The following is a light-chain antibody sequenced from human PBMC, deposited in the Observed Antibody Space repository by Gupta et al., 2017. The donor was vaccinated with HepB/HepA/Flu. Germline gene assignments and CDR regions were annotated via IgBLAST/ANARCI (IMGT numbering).Light chain of an antibody. CDR3: QQSFSTPIT. CDR1: QSISIY. Sequence: IQMTQSPSSLSASVGDRVTITCRASQSISIYLHWYQQKPGKAPNLLIYNKSNLQSGVPSRFSGSGSGTDFTLTISNLQPEDFATYYCQQSFSTPITFGQGTRLDIK. CDR2: NKS. J-gene: IGKJ5*01. V-gene: IGKV1-39*01.